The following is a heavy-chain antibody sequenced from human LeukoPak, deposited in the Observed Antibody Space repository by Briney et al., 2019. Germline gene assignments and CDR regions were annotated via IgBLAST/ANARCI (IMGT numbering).Heavy chain of an antibody. J-gene: IGHJ6*02. D-gene: IGHD3-10*01. CDR2: IIPIFGVA. CDR1: GGTFSSYA. V-gene: IGHV1-69*04. Sequence: SVKVSCKASGGTFSSYAISWVRQAPGQGLEWMGRIIPIFGVANYAQKFQGRVTITADKSTSTAYMELSSLRSEDTAVYYCARGRITMVRENYYYYGMDVWGQGTTVTVSS. CDR3: ARGRITMVRENYYYYGMDV.